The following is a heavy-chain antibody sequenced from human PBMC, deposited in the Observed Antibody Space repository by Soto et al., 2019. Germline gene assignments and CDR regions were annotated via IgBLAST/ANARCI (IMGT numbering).Heavy chain of an antibody. CDR2: IGTAGDT. CDR1: GFTFSSYD. J-gene: IGHJ4*02. CDR3: ARGDPHPYYFDY. Sequence: GGSLRLSCAASGFTFSSYDMHWVRQATGKGLEWVSAIGTAGDTYYPGSVKGRFTISRENAKNSLYLQMNSLRAEDTAVYYCARGDPHPYYFDYWGQGTLVTVSS. V-gene: IGHV3-13*01.